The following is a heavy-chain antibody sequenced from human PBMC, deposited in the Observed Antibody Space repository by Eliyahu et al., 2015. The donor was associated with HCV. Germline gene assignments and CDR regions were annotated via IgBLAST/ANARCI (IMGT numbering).Heavy chain of an antibody. D-gene: IGHD2-21*02. Sequence: QVQLQESGPGLVKPSETLSLTCTXXGGSISSYYXNWIRQPPGKGLEWIGYIHYSGSTSYNPSLKRRVTISVDTSKNQFSLKLSAVTAADTAVYYCASANCGGDCYLPFYYYGMDVWGRGTTVTVSS. J-gene: IGHJ6*02. V-gene: IGHV4-59*01. CDR1: GGSISSYY. CDR3: ASANCGGDCYLPFYYYGMDV. CDR2: IHYSGST.